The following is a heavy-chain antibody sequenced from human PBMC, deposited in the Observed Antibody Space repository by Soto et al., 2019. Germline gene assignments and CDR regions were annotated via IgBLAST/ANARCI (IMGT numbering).Heavy chain of an antibody. Sequence: ASVKVSCKASGYTFTGYYMHWVRQAPGQGLEWMGWINPNSGGTNYAQKFQGRVTMTRDTSISTAYMELSRLRSDDTAVYYCARPGDRETYYYYYGMDVWGQGTTVTVSS. CDR3: ARPGDRETYYYYYGMDV. CDR1: GYTFTGYY. CDR2: INPNSGGT. J-gene: IGHJ6*02. V-gene: IGHV1-2*02.